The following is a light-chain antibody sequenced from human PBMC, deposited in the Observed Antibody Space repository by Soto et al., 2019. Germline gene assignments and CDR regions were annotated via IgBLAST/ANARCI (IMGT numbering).Light chain of an antibody. Sequence: QSALTQPPSASGSPGQSVTISCTGTSSDVGGYDYVSWYQQHPGKAPKLMIYEVTIRPSGVSDRFSGSKSGNTASLTVSGLQAEDEADYYCNSYTGGNPSYVLGTGTKVTVL. CDR1: SSDVGGYDY. CDR2: EVT. J-gene: IGLJ1*01. V-gene: IGLV2-8*01. CDR3: NSYTGGNPSYV.